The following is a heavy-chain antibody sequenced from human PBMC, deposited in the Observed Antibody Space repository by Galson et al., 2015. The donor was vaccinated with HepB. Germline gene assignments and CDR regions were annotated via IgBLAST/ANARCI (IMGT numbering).Heavy chain of an antibody. D-gene: IGHD3-22*01. CDR1: GFTFSSYG. CDR3: AKAGIDSSGPYYFDY. CDR2: ISYDGSNK. J-gene: IGHJ4*02. Sequence: SLRLSCAASGFTFSSYGMHWVRQAPGKGLEWVAVISYDGSNKYYADSVKGRFTISRDNSKNTLYLQMNSLRAEDTAVYYCAKAGIDSSGPYYFDYWGQGTLVTVSS. V-gene: IGHV3-30*18.